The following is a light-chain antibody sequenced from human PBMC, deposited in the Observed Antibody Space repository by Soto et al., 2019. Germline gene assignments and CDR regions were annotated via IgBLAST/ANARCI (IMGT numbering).Light chain of an antibody. Sequence: ILITQSPAALSVSPVERATLSCRAGQGVTTNFAWYQQKSGQSPRLLIYDVSIRATGVPARFSGTGSETDFTLTISGLQSEDSAVYFCQQYNNWPFSFGQGTRLEIK. CDR2: DVS. V-gene: IGKV3-15*01. CDR1: QGVTTN. CDR3: QQYNNWPFS. J-gene: IGKJ5*01.